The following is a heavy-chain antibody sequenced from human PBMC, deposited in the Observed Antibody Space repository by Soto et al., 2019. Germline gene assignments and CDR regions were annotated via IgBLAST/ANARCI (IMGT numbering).Heavy chain of an antibody. J-gene: IGHJ4*02. CDR3: ARDSSSWYWHY. D-gene: IGHD6-13*01. Sequence: GASVRVFCKASGYTFTGYYMHWVRQAPGQGLEWMGWINPNSGGTNYAQKFQGRVTMTRDTSISTAYMELSRLRSDDTAVYYCARDSSSWYWHYWGQGTLVTVSS. CDR2: INPNSGGT. CDR1: GYTFTGYY. V-gene: IGHV1-2*02.